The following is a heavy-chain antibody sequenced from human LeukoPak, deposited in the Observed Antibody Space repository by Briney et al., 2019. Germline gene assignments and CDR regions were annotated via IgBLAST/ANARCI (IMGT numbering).Heavy chain of an antibody. CDR2: IWYDGSNK. CDR3: AKDLAVAVAGTVA. V-gene: IGHV3-33*06. Sequence: GGSLRLSCAASGFTFSSYAMSWVRQAPGKGLEWVAVIWYDGSNKYYADSVKGRFTISRDNSKNTLYLQMNSLRAEDTAVYYCAKDLAVAVAGTVAWGQGTLVTVSS. J-gene: IGHJ5*02. D-gene: IGHD6-19*01. CDR1: GFTFSSYA.